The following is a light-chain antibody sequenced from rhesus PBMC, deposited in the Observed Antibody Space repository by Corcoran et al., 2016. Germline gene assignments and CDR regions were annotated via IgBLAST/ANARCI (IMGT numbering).Light chain of an antibody. CDR1: QDISRY. J-gene: IGKJ3*01. Sequence: DIQMTQSPSSLSASVGDRVTITCRASQDISRYLNWYQQKPGRAPRLLLYYGNRFATGVPSRCSGSGSGKEFTLTISSLRPEDFATYFCQQYKNLPFTFGPGTKLDFK. CDR3: QQYKNLPFT. CDR2: YGN. V-gene: IGKV1-32*01.